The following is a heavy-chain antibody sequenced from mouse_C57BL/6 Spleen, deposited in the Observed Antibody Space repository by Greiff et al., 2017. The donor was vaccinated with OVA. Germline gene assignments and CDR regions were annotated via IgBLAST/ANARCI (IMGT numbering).Heavy chain of an antibody. J-gene: IGHJ1*03. CDR2: IWSGGST. V-gene: IGHV2-2*01. Sequence: VHLVESGPGLVQPSQSLSITCTVSGFSLTSYGVHWVRQSPGKGLEWLGVIWSGGSTDYNAAFISRLSISKDNSKSQVFFKMNSLQADDTAIYYCARASLYYGSSYWYFDVWGTGTTVTVSS. D-gene: IGHD1-1*01. CDR1: GFSLTSYG. CDR3: ARASLYYGSSYWYFDV.